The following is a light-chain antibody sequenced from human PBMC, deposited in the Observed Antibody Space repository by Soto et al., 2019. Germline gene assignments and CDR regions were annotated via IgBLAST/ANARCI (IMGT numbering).Light chain of an antibody. CDR1: SSDVGGYNY. Sequence: QSVLTQPASVSGSPGQSITISCTGTSSDVGGYNYVSWYQQYPGRVPKLLIYKVSDRPSGISNRFSGSKSGNTASLTISGLQAEDEADYFCTSPTPGSTRVFGTGTKVTVL. CDR2: KVS. CDR3: TSPTPGSTRV. J-gene: IGLJ1*01. V-gene: IGLV2-14*01.